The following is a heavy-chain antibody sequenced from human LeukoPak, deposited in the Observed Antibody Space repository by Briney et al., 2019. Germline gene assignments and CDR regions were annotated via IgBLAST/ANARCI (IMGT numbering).Heavy chain of an antibody. CDR2: MNPNSGNT. J-gene: IGHJ4*02. Sequence: ASVKVSCKASGYTFTSYDINWVRQATGQGLEWMGWMNPNSGNTGYAQKFQGRVTMTRNTSISTAYMALSSLRSEDTAVYYCARARSYSSSWPLDYWGQGTLVTVSS. D-gene: IGHD6-13*01. CDR3: ARARSYSSSWPLDY. CDR1: GYTFTSYD. V-gene: IGHV1-8*01.